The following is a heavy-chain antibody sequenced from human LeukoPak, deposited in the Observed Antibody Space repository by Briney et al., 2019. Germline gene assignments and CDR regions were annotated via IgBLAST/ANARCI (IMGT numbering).Heavy chain of an antibody. V-gene: IGHV4-31*03. J-gene: IGHJ4*02. CDR3: ASTGRYCTSTSCSNYFHY. D-gene: IGHD2-2*01. Sequence: PSQTLSLTCTVSGGSISSGGYYWSWIRQHPGKGLEWIGYIYYSGSTYYNPSLKSRVTISVDTSKNQFSLKLSSVTAEDTAVYYCASTGRYCTSTSCSNYFHYWGQGTLVTGSS. CDR1: GGSISSGGYY. CDR2: IYYSGST.